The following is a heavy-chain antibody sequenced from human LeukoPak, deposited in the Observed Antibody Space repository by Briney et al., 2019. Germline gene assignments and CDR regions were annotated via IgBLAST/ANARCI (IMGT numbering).Heavy chain of an antibody. CDR3: ARDRDYYYSRGYHY. CDR2: IYSGGGT. J-gene: IGHJ4*02. CDR1: EFTVRRNY. D-gene: IGHD3-22*01. V-gene: IGHV3-53*01. Sequence: HPGGSLRLSCAASEFTVRRNYMSWVRQAPGKGLEWVSTIYSGGGTYYSDSVKGRFTISRDNSRNTLYLQMNSLRAEDTAVYYCARDRDYYYSRGYHYWGQGTLVTVSS.